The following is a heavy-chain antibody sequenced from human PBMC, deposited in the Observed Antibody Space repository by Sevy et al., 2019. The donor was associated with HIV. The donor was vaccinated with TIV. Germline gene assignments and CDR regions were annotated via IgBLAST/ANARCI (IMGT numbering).Heavy chain of an antibody. J-gene: IGHJ4*02. CDR1: GGSISSSSYY. CDR3: ARTNTVTPDY. D-gene: IGHD4-17*01. Sequence: SETLSLTCTVSGGSISSSSYYWGWISQPPGKGLEWIGSIYYSGSTYYNPSLKSRVTISVDTSKNQFSLKLSSVTAADTAVYYCARTNTVTPDYWGQGTLVTVSS. V-gene: IGHV4-39*01. CDR2: IYYSGST.